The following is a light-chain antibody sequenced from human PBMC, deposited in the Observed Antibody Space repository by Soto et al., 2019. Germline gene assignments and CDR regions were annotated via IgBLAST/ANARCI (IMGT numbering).Light chain of an antibody. CDR1: QTISSTY. Sequence: EIVLTQSPGTLSLSPGDRATLSCRASQTISSTYLAWYQQKRGQAPRLLIHDASSRATGIPDRFSGSGSGTDFTLTISRLEPEDFAVYYCQQYDRRPRTFGQGTKVDIK. V-gene: IGKV3-20*01. CDR3: QQYDRRPRT. CDR2: DAS. J-gene: IGKJ1*01.